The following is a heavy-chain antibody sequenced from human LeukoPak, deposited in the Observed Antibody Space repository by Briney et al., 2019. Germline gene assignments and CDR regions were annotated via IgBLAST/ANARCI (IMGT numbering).Heavy chain of an antibody. J-gene: IGHJ3*02. CDR3: ARVFEWRDGDYAVVPDI. CDR1: GGSISSYY. D-gene: IGHD4-17*01. V-gene: IGHV4-59*01. Sequence: PSETLSLTCTVSGGSISSYYWSWIRQPPGKGLEWIGYIYYSGSTNYNPSLKSRVTISVDTSKNQFSLKLSSVTAADTAVYYCARVFEWRDGDYAVVPDIWGQGTMVTVSS. CDR2: IYYSGST.